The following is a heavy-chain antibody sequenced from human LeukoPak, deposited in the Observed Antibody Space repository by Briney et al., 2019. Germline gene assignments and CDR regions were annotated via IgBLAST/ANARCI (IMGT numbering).Heavy chain of an antibody. CDR1: GGSISSYY. CDR2: IYTSGST. Sequence: SETLSLTCTVSGGSISSYYWSWIRQPAGKGLEWIGRIYTSGSTNYNPSLKSRVTMLVDTSKNQFSLKLSSVTAADTAVYYCARRANYGDYVGFDPWGQGTLVTVSS. CDR3: ARRANYGDYVGFDP. D-gene: IGHD4-17*01. V-gene: IGHV4-4*07. J-gene: IGHJ5*02.